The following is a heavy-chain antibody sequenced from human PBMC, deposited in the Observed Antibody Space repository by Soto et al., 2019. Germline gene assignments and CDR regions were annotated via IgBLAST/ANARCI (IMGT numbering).Heavy chain of an antibody. V-gene: IGHV1-18*04. D-gene: IGHD2-2*01. Sequence: ASVKVSCKASGYSFSSYTITWVLQAPGQGLQWMGWISPYSGFTNYPQNFQGRVSMTTDPSTTTAYMELRSLRSDDTAFYYCARVRGSSSVVPDAIDYWGQGTLVTVSS. CDR3: ARVRGSSSVVPDAIDY. CDR1: GYSFSSYT. CDR2: ISPYSGFT. J-gene: IGHJ4*02.